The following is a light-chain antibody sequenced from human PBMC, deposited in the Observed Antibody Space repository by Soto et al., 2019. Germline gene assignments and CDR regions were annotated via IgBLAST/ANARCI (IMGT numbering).Light chain of an antibody. CDR1: QSVSSSY. V-gene: IGKV3-20*01. CDR3: QQYGSSPPSST. J-gene: IGKJ5*01. CDR2: GAS. Sequence: EIVMTQSPATLSVSPGERATLSCRASQSVSSSYLAWYQQKPGQAPRLLIYGASSRATGIPDRFSGRGSGTDFTLTISRLEPEDFAVYYCQQYGSSPPSSTFGQGTRLEI.